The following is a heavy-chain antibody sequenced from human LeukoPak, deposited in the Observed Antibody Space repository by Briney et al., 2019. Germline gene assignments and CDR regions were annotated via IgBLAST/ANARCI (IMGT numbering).Heavy chain of an antibody. J-gene: IGHJ4*02. D-gene: IGHD2-15*01. CDR1: GYTFTSYG. CDR3: ARDVSDCSGGSCYSYFDY. V-gene: IGHV1-69*13. CDR2: IIPIFGTA. Sequence: SVKVSCKASGYTFTSYGISWVRQAPGQGLEWMGGIIPIFGTANYAQKFQGRVTITADESTSTAYMELSSLRSEDTAVYYCARDVSDCSGGSCYSYFDYWGQGSLVTVSS.